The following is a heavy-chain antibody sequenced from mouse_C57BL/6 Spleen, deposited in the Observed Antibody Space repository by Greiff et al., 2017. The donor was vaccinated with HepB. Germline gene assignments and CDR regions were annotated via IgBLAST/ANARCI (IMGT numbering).Heavy chain of an antibody. J-gene: IGHJ3*01. CDR2: ISSGGDYI. V-gene: IGHV5-9-1*02. Sequence: EVKLVESGEGLVKPGGSLKLSCAASGFTFSSYAMSWVRQTPEKRLEWVAYISSGGDYIYYADTVKGRFTISRDNARNTLYLQMSSLKSEDTAMYYCTRETTVVAPFAYWGQGTLVTVSA. CDR3: TRETTVVAPFAY. D-gene: IGHD1-1*01. CDR1: GFTFSSYA.